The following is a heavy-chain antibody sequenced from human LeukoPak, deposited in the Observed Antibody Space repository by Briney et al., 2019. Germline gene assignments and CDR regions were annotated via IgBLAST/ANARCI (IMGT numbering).Heavy chain of an antibody. D-gene: IGHD3-10*01. Sequence: SETLSLTCAVYGGSFSGYYWSWIRQPPGKGLEWIGEINHSGSTNYNPSLKGRVTISVDTSKNQFSLKLSSVTAADTAVYYCARQTSGWFGELMRWFDPWGQGTLVTVSS. CDR2: INHSGST. CDR1: GGSFSGYY. V-gene: IGHV4-34*01. CDR3: ARQTSGWFGELMRWFDP. J-gene: IGHJ5*02.